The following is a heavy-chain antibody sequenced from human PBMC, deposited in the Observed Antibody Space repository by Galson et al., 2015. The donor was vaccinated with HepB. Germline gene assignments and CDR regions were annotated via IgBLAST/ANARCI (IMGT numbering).Heavy chain of an antibody. CDR1: GGSISSYH. CDR2: IHYFGST. J-gene: IGHJ4*02. CDR3: ARGYCANGLCSTFDS. Sequence: ETLSLTCTVSGGSISSYHWSWIRQSPGKGLEWIGYIHYFGSTKYNPSLKSRVTISIDTSKNQFSLNLSSVTAADTALYYCARGYCANGLCSTFDSWDQGTLVTVSS. D-gene: IGHD2-8*01. V-gene: IGHV4-59*01.